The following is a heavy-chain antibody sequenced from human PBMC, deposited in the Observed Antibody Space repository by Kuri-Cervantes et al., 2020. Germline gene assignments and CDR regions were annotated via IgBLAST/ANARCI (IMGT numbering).Heavy chain of an antibody. Sequence: GSLRLSCTVSDDSINSYFWNWIRQPPGKGLEWIGYIYYSGSTNYNPSLKSRVTISVDTSKNQFSLKLSSVTAADTAVYYCARGGHDGSYYGYYYYYMDVWGKGTTVTVSS. CDR1: DDSINSYF. J-gene: IGHJ6*03. D-gene: IGHD1-26*01. CDR3: ARGGHDGSYYGYYYYYMDV. V-gene: IGHV4-59*01. CDR2: IYYSGST.